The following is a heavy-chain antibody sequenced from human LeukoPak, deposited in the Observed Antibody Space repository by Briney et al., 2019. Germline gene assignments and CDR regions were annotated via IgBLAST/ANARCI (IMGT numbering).Heavy chain of an antibody. V-gene: IGHV3-23*01. CDR1: GFTFSSYA. CDR2: ISGSGGST. CDR3: ARWGNPKILDS. Sequence: GGSLRLSCAASGFTFSSYAMSWVRQAPGKGLEWVSAISGSGGSTYYEDSVKGRFTISRDNSKNTLYLQMNSLRAEDTAMYYCARWGNPKILDSWGQGVLVTVSS. D-gene: IGHD2-8*02. J-gene: IGHJ4*02.